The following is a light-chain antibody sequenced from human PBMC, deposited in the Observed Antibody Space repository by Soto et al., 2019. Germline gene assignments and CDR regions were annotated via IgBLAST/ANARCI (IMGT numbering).Light chain of an antibody. V-gene: IGKV1-5*01. CDR1: KNVFSR. CDR2: DAS. CDR3: QQYHTYYT. J-gene: IGKJ2*01. Sequence: DVPMTQSQSPLSASVGDRVTISCRASKNVFSRLAWYQQKPGKAPKALIFDASNLQSGVPPRFSGSGSGTEFTLTISGLQPDDFASYYCQQYHTYYTFGQGTRVEIK.